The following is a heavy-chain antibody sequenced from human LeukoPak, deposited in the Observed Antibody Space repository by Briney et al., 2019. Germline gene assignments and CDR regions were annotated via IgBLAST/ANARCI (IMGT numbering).Heavy chain of an antibody. CDR2: VSGSASNT. CDR3: AKGFQTYGELSFDV. J-gene: IGHJ4*02. Sequence: PGGSLRLSCAASGFTFSSYAMSWVRQAPGKGLEWFSTVSGSASNTYYADSVKGRFTISRDNSKTTLYLQMNSLRADDTAVYYCAKGFQTYGELSFDVWGQGTLVAVSS. D-gene: IGHD4-17*01. V-gene: IGHV3-23*01. CDR1: GFTFSSYA.